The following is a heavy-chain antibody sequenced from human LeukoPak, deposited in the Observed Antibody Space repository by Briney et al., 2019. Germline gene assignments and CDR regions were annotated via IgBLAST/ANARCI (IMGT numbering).Heavy chain of an antibody. D-gene: IGHD3-22*01. V-gene: IGHV3-23*01. CDR2: IIGSGGST. CDR3: AKVRTYSYDSDAFDI. J-gene: IGHJ3*02. Sequence: GGSLRLSFAAPGFTFSTYAMSWVRQAAGRGLEWVSAIIGSGGSTYYADSVKGRFTISRDNSKNTLYLQMNSLRAEDTAVFYCAKVRTYSYDSDAFDIWGQGTMVTVSS. CDR1: GFTFSTYA.